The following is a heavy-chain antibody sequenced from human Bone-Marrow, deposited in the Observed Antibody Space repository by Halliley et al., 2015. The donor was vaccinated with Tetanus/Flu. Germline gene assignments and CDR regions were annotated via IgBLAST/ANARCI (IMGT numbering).Heavy chain of an antibody. J-gene: IGHJ4*02. D-gene: IGHD3-16*01. CDR2: IFYSGST. CDR1: GGSVSGFF. V-gene: IGHV4-59*08. CDR3: ARQFDYYDGSTYPRYFDS. Sequence: TLSLTCTVSGGSVSGFFWSWIRQPPGRGLEWIGYIFYSGSTNYNPSLKSRVTMLVDTSKNQFSLRLRSMTASDTAVYYCARQFDYYDGSTYPRYFDSWGQGTLVTVSS.